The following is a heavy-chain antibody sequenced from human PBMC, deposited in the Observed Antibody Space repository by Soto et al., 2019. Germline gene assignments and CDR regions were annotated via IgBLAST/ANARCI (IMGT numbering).Heavy chain of an antibody. Sequence: SETLSLSCAVYGGSFSGYYWSWIRQPPGKGLEWIGEINHSGSTNYNPSLKSRVTISVDTSKNQFSLKLSSVTAADTAVYYCAQRYYGGNSYYYYGMDVWGQGTTVTGSS. J-gene: IGHJ6*02. V-gene: IGHV4-34*01. CDR1: GGSFSGYY. CDR2: INHSGST. D-gene: IGHD4-17*01. CDR3: AQRYYGGNSYYYYGMDV.